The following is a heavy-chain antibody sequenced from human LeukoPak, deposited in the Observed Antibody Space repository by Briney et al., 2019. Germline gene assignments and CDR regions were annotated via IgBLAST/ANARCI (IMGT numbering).Heavy chain of an antibody. CDR1: GGSISSYY. CDR2: ISGSGGST. CDR3: AKGGSGSYFTFDY. V-gene: IGHV3-23*01. D-gene: IGHD3-10*01. J-gene: IGHJ4*02. Sequence: ETLSLTCTVSGGSISSYYWSWVRQAPGKGLEWVSAISGSGGSTYYADSVKGRFTISRDNSKNTLYLQMNSLRAEDTAVYYCAKGGSGSYFTFDYWGQGTLVTVSS.